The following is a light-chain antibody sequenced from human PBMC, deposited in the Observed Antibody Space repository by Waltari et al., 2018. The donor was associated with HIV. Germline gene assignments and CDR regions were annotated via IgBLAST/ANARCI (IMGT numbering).Light chain of an antibody. J-gene: IGLJ3*02. Sequence: SVLTQPPSASGTPGQRVTISCSVSNYTIGSNFVYWYQHLPGTDPRLLIYWNHQRLSVVPDRFSGSKSGTSASLAISGLRSEDEADYYCAAWDDRLSGSWVFGGGTKLTVL. V-gene: IGLV1-47*01. CDR2: WNH. CDR3: AAWDDRLSGSWV. CDR1: NYTIGSNF.